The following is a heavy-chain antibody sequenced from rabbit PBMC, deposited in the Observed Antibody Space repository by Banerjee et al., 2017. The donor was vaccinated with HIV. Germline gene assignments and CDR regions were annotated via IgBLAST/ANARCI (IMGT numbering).Heavy chain of an antibody. CDR2: IYSGESRI. Sequence: QLKESGGGLVQPGESLTLSCKASGFTIRSDYWIDWVRQAPGKGLEWIGTIYSGESRIYYANWVNGRFTIASDNAQNTVDLQMNSLTAADTATYFCARDLAGVIGWNFDLWGPGTLVPVS. D-gene: IGHD4-1*01. CDR3: ARDLAGVIGWNFDL. J-gene: IGHJ4*01. V-gene: IGHV1S7*01. CDR1: GFTIRSDY.